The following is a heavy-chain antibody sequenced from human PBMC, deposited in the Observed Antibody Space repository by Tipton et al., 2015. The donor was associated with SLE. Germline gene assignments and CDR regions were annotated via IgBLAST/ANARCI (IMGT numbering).Heavy chain of an antibody. J-gene: IGHJ5*02. Sequence: QSGAEVKKPGESLKISCKGSGYNFTSYWIGWVRQMPGKGLEWMGIIYPDDSDTRYSPSFQGQVTISADKSISTAYLQRSSLKASATATSYCARGRHNGLAICEIVRWLDPWGQATLVTVSS. CDR2: IYPDDSDT. CDR1: GYNFTSYW. D-gene: IGHD2-8*01. V-gene: IGHV5-51*03. CDR3: ARGRHNGLAICEIVRWLDP.